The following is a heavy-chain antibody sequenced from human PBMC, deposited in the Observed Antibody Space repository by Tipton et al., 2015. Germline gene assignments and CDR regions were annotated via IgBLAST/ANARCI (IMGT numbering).Heavy chain of an antibody. CDR2: TYYNGNT. J-gene: IGHJ5*02. V-gene: IGHV4-39*01. Sequence: TLSLTCTVSGDSITTSSSYYWGWIRQPPGKGLEWIGSTYYNGNTYYNPSLKSRVTISVDTSKNQFSLNLNSVTAADTAFYYCARQYITVFGVVNFRLTLDWFDPWGRGTLVTVSS. CDR3: ARQYITVFGVVNFRLTLDWFDP. CDR1: GDSITTSSSYY. D-gene: IGHD3-3*01.